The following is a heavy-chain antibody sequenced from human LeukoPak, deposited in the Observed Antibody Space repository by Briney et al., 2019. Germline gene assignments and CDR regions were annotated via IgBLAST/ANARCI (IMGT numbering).Heavy chain of an antibody. D-gene: IGHD2-2*01. J-gene: IGHJ5*02. V-gene: IGHV3-23*01. CDR1: GFTFSSYA. CDR3: AKGTDIVVVPAAISS. CDR2: ISGSGGST. Sequence: PGGSLRLSCAASGFTFSSYAMSWVRQAPGKGLEWVSAISGSGGSTYYADSVKGRFTVSRDNSKNTLYLQMNSLRAEDTAVYYCAKGTDIVVVPAAISSWGQGTLVTVSS.